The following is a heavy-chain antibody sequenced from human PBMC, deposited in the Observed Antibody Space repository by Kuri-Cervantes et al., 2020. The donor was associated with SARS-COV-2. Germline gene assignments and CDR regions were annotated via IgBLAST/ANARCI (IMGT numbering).Heavy chain of an antibody. CDR2: IYYSGST. J-gene: IGHJ4*02. CDR3: AREIGYSSSWYSGSYYYFDY. Sequence: SETLSLTCTVSGGSISSYYWSWIRQPPGKGLEWIGYIYYSGSTNYNPSLKSRVTISVDTSKNQFSLKQSSVTAADTAVYYCAREIGYSSSWYSGSYYYFDYWGQGTLVTVSS. V-gene: IGHV4-59*01. CDR1: GGSISSYY. D-gene: IGHD6-13*01.